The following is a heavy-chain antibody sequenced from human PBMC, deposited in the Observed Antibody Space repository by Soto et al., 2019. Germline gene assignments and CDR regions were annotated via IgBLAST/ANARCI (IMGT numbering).Heavy chain of an antibody. V-gene: IGHV1-2*02. J-gene: IGHJ6*02. CDR2: INPKFGDT. Sequence: QVQLVQSGAEVKEPGDSVRVSCEASGYTFTAYYIHWVRQAPGQGLEWMGWINPKFGDTTYAQDFQGRVSMTRDMSISPVYMELSRLTSDATAIYYCARNMDYYYGRGSGNGHGVWGQGTTVTVFS. CDR3: ARNMDYYYGRGSGNGHGV. CDR1: GYTFTAYY. D-gene: IGHD3-10*02.